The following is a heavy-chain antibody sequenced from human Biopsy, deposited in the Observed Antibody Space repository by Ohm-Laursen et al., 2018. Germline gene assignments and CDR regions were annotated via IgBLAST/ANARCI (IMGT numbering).Heavy chain of an antibody. D-gene: IGHD3-3*01. J-gene: IGHJ5*02. CDR2: INGSGGST. Sequence: GSLRLSCAVAGFSFTSYTMNWVRQAPGKGLECVSVINGSGGSTYYADPVKGRFTISRDNSKNTLYLQMNSLRAEDTAMYYCARDLYDFCGGCPFDPWGQGTLVTVS. CDR1: GFSFTSYT. V-gene: IGHV3-23*01. CDR3: ARDLYDFCGGCPFDP.